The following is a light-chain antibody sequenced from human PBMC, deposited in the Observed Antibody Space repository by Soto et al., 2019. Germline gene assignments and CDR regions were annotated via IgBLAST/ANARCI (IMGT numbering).Light chain of an antibody. CDR2: DAS. CDR1: QSISSW. V-gene: IGKV1-5*01. CDR3: QQYNSYVYT. Sequence: DIQMTQSPSTLSASVGDRVTITCRASQSISSWLAWYQQKPGKAPKLLIYDASSLESGVPSRFSGSGSGTEFTLTISSLQPDDFGTYYCQQYNSYVYTFGQGTKVDIX. J-gene: IGKJ2*01.